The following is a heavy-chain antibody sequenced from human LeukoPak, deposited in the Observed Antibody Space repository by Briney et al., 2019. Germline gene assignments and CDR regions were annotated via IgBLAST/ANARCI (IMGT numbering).Heavy chain of an antibody. CDR2: INPSGSST. Sequence: ASVKVSCKASGYTFTSYYMHWVRQAPGQGLEWMGLINPSGSSTSYAQKFQGRLSLTRDMSTSTDYMELSSLRSDDTAVYYCARNDFGYWFDPWGQGTLVTVSS. CDR1: GYTFTSYY. J-gene: IGHJ5*02. V-gene: IGHV1-46*01. CDR3: ARNDFGYWFDP. D-gene: IGHD3-3*01.